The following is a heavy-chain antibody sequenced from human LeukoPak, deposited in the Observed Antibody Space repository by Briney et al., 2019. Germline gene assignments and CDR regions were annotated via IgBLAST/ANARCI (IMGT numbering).Heavy chain of an antibody. V-gene: IGHV1-2*02. J-gene: IGHJ4*02. Sequence: GASVKVSCKASGYTFTGYYMHWVRQAPGQGLERMGWINPNSGGTNYAQKFQGRVTMTRDTSISTAYMELSRLRSDDTAVYYCARDSDSGYDYRFDYWGQGTLVTVSS. CDR1: GYTFTGYY. CDR2: INPNSGGT. D-gene: IGHD5-12*01. CDR3: ARDSDSGYDYRFDY.